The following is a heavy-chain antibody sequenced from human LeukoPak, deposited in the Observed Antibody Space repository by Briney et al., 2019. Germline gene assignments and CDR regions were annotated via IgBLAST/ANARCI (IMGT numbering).Heavy chain of an antibody. Sequence: GASLRLSCAASGFTLSSHNMNWVRQAPGKGLEWVSFISRDSRNIYYADSVKGRFTISRDNAKNSLFLQMNSLRAEDTAVYYCASPAVAGYFDYWGQGALVTVSS. J-gene: IGHJ4*02. CDR3: ASPAVAGYFDY. CDR1: GFTLSSHN. V-gene: IGHV3-21*01. D-gene: IGHD6-13*01. CDR2: ISRDSRNI.